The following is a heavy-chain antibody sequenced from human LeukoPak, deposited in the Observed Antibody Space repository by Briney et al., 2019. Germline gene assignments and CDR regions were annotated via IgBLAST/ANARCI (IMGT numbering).Heavy chain of an antibody. Sequence: GRSLRLSCAASGFTFSTYHLHWVRQAPGKGLEWVSTISSDSSSFKYYAHSVQGRFTISRDNAQKSLYLQMNSLRAEDTAVYYCARGTNWSPLDFDYWGQGSLVTVSS. CDR2: ISSDSSSFK. J-gene: IGHJ4*02. V-gene: IGHV3-21*04. CDR3: ARGTNWSPLDFDY. D-gene: IGHD1-20*01. CDR1: GFTFSTYH.